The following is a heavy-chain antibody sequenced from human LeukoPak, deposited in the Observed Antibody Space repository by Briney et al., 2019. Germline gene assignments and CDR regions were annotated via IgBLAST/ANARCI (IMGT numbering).Heavy chain of an antibody. CDR2: ISRNGGST. CDR1: GFTFDDYG. D-gene: IGHD2-8*01. CDR3: ARGFRNGPFDC. Sequence: LGGSLRLSCEASGFTFDDYGMSWVRQPPGKGLEWVSGISRNGGSTDYADSVKGRFTISRDNAKNSHFLQMNSLRVEDTAFYYCARGFRNGPFDCWGQGTLVTISS. V-gene: IGHV3-20*04. J-gene: IGHJ4*02.